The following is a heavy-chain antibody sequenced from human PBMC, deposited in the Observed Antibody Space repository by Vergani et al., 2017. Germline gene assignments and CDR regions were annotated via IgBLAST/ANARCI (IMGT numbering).Heavy chain of an antibody. D-gene: IGHD2-21*02. V-gene: IGHV4-34*01. CDR2: INHSGST. Sequence: QVQLQQWGAGLLKPSETLSLTCAVYGGSFSGYYWSWIRQPPGKGLEWIGEINHSGSTNYNPSRKSPVTISVDTSKNQFSLKLSSVTAADTAVYYCARSRRYCGGDCYRWFYPWSQGTLVTVSS. J-gene: IGHJ5*02. CDR1: GGSFSGYY. CDR3: ARSRRYCGGDCYRWFYP.